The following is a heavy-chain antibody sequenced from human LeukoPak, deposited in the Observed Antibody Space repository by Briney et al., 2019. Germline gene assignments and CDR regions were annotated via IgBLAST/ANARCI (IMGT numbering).Heavy chain of an antibody. CDR2: IYHSGST. CDR1: GFTFSSYW. V-gene: IGHV4-4*02. J-gene: IGHJ4*02. Sequence: GSLRLSCAASGFTFSSYWMSWVRQPPGKGLEWIGEIYHSGSTNYNPSLKSRVTISVDKSKNQFSLKLSSVTAADTAVYYCARKTWELPPYFDDWGQGTLVTVSS. CDR3: ARKTWELPPYFDD. D-gene: IGHD1-26*01.